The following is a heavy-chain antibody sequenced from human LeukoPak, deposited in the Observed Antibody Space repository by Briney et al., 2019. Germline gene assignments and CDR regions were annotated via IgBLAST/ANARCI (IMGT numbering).Heavy chain of an antibody. CDR1: GFTFSDAL. V-gene: IGHV3-15*01. J-gene: IGHJ4*02. Sequence: GGSLRLSCAASGFTFSDALMSWVRQAPGKGLEWVGRIKRTSDGGTTDYAAPVKGRFTISRDDSKNTLYLQMNSLKTEDTAVYYCTPGMGDYWGQGTLVTVSS. CDR2: IKRTSDGGTT. CDR3: TPGMGDY. D-gene: IGHD3-16*01.